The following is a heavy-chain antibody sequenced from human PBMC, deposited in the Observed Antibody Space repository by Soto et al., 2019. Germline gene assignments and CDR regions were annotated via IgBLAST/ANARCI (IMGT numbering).Heavy chain of an antibody. J-gene: IGHJ6*02. CDR2: MNTNSGNT. Sequence: QVQLVQSGAEVKKPGASVKVSCKASGYTFTSYDINWVRQATGQGLEWMGWMNTNSGNTGYAQKFQGRVTMTRNTYIITAYMELSSLRSEDTAVYYCARLATGSDLYYYYGMDVWGQGTTVTVSS. D-gene: IGHD1-1*01. CDR1: GYTFTSYD. V-gene: IGHV1-8*01. CDR3: ARLATGSDLYYYYGMDV.